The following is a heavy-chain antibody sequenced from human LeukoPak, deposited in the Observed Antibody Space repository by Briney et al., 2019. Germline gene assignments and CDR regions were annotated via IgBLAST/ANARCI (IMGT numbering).Heavy chain of an antibody. Sequence: GGSLRLSCAASGFTFSSYSMNWVRQAPGKGLXXXXXXXXXSSYIYYADSVKGRFTISRDNAKNSLYLQMNSLRAEDTAVYYCARETADIVVVPAATYGMDVWGKGTTVTVSS. D-gene: IGHD2-2*01. J-gene: IGHJ6*04. V-gene: IGHV3-21*01. CDR3: ARETADIVVVPAATYGMDV. CDR2: XXXXSSYI. CDR1: GFTFSSYS.